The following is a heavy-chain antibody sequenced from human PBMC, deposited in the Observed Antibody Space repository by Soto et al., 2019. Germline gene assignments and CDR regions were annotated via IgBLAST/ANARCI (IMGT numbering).Heavy chain of an antibody. CDR3: AKQAAGYSSGWWDY. J-gene: IGHJ4*02. CDR2: ISYDGSNK. V-gene: IGHV3-30*18. Sequence: PGGSLRLSCAASGFTFSSYGMHWVRQAPGKGLEWVAVISYDGSNKYYADSVKGRFTISRDNSKNTLYLQMNSLRAEDTAVYYCAKQAAGYSSGWWDYWGQGTLVTVSS. D-gene: IGHD6-19*01. CDR1: GFTFSSYG.